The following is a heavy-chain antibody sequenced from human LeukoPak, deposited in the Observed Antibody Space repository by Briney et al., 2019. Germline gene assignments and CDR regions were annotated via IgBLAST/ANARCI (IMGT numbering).Heavy chain of an antibody. D-gene: IGHD3-22*01. J-gene: IGHJ3*02. V-gene: IGHV1-69*13. CDR3: ARDDTDYYDSSGHAFDI. CDR2: IIPIFGTA. CDR1: GGTFISYA. Sequence: ASVKVSCKASGGTFISYAISWVRQAPGQGLEWMGGIIPIFGTANYAQKFQGRVTITADESTSTAYMELSSLRSEDTAVYYCARDDTDYYDSSGHAFDIWGQGTMVTVSS.